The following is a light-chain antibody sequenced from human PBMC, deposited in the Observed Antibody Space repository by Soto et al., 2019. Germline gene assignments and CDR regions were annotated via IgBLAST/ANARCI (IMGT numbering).Light chain of an antibody. J-gene: IGKJ1*01. CDR1: QSLTMW. CDR2: KTS. Sequence: DIHMTQSPSTLSASVGARVTITCRASQSLTMWLAWYQQKPGKAPNLLIYKTSSLESGDASSFSGSGSGTEFTLAISSLLPDDFAPYYCQHWTDYSWTVGQVTKVEVK. CDR3: QHWTDYSWT. V-gene: IGKV1-5*03.